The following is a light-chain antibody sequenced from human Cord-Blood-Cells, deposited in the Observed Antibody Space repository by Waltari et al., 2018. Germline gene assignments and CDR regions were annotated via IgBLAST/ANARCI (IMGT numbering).Light chain of an antibody. J-gene: IGLJ2*01. CDR1: SSDVGSYNL. Sequence: QSALTQPASVSGSPGQSITISCTGTSSDVGSYNLVSWYQQHPGKAPKLIIYEGGKRPSGVSNRFSGSKSGNTASLTISGLQAEDEADYYCCSYAGSSTFVVFGGGTKLTVL. CDR2: EGG. CDR3: CSYAGSSTFVV. V-gene: IGLV2-23*03.